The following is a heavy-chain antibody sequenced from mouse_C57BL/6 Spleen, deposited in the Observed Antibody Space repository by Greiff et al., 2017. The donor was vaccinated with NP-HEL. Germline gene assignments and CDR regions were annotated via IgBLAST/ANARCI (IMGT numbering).Heavy chain of an antibody. V-gene: IGHV1-64*01. J-gene: IGHJ4*01. CDR1: GYTFTSYW. Sequence: QVQLQQSGAELVKPGASVKLSCKASGYTFTSYWMHWVKQRPGQGLEWIGMIHPNSGSTNYNEKFKSKATLTVDKSSSTAYMQLSSLTSEDSAVYYCAATVVEGYAMDYWGQGTSVTVSS. D-gene: IGHD1-1*01. CDR2: IHPNSGST. CDR3: AATVVEGYAMDY.